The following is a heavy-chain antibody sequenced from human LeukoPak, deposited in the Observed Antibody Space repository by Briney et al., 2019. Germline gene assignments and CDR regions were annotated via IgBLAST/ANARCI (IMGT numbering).Heavy chain of an antibody. V-gene: IGHV1-46*01. D-gene: IGHD6-19*01. Sequence: ASVEVSCKASGYTFSSYYMHWVRQAPGQGLEWMGIINPSGSTSNAQKFQGRVTMTRDMSTTTVYMELSSLRSEDTAVYYCARGQWLGHDAFDIWGLGTMVTVSS. CDR1: GYTFSSYY. CDR3: ARGQWLGHDAFDI. J-gene: IGHJ3*02. CDR2: INPSGST.